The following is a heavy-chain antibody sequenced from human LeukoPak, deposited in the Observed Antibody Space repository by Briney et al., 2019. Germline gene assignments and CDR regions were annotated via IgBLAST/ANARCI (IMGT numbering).Heavy chain of an antibody. CDR2: IRYDGSNK. CDR3: AKDEWAASSGYYIDY. V-gene: IGHV3-30*02. J-gene: IGHJ4*02. Sequence: GGSLRLSCAASGFTFTTYCMTWVRQAPGKGLEWVAFIRYDGSNKYYADSVKGRFTISRDNSKNTLYLQMNSLRAEDTAMYYCAKDEWAASSGYYIDYWGQGTLVTVSS. D-gene: IGHD3-22*01. CDR1: GFTFTTYC.